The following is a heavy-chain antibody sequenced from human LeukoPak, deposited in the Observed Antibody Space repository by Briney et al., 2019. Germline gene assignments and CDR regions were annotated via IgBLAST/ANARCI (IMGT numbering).Heavy chain of an antibody. CDR2: IYTSGST. CDR1: GDSISNHY. J-gene: IGHJ4*02. Sequence: KPSETLSLTCIVSGDSISNHYANWIRQPAGKGLEWIGHIYTSGSTNYNPSLKSRVTMSLRTSKNQFTLKLSSVTAADTAEYYGAKDAAAESFYFDYWGQGTLVTVSS. V-gene: IGHV4-4*07. D-gene: IGHD6-13*01. CDR3: AKDAAAESFYFDY.